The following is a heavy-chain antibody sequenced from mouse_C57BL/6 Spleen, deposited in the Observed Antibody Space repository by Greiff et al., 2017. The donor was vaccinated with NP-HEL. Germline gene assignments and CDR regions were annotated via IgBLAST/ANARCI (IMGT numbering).Heavy chain of an antibody. D-gene: IGHD1-1*01. CDR2: INPNNGGT. CDR1: GYTFTDYY. CDR3: ARDDYYGSSSPFAY. Sequence: EVQLQQSGPELVKPGASVKISCKASGYTFTDYYMNWVKQSHGKSLEWIGDINPNNGGTSYNQKFKGKATLTVDKSSSTAYMELRSLTSEDSAVYYCARDDYYGSSSPFAYWGQGTLVTVSA. V-gene: IGHV1-26*01. J-gene: IGHJ3*01.